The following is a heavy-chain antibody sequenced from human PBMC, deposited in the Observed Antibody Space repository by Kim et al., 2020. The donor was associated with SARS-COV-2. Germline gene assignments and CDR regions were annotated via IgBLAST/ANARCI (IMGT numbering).Heavy chain of an antibody. CDR1: GFTFSSYA. Sequence: GGSLRLSCAASGFTFSSYAMSWVRQAPGKGLEWVSAISGSGGSTYYADSVKGRFTISRDNSKNTLYLQMNSLRAEDTAVYYCAKGCVWGPIEEDAFDIWGQGTMVTVSS. CDR3: AKGCVWGPIEEDAFDI. V-gene: IGHV3-23*01. CDR2: ISGSGGST. D-gene: IGHD3-16*01. J-gene: IGHJ3*02.